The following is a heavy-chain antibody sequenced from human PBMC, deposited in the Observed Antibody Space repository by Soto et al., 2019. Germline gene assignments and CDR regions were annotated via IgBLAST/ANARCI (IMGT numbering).Heavy chain of an antibody. D-gene: IGHD3-3*01. CDR2: INAGNGNT. CDR3: ARDITMGLRFLGWPTYGMDV. Sequence: ASVKVSCKASGYTFTSYAMHWVRQAPGQRLEWMGWINAGNGNTKYSQKFQGRVTITRDTSASTAYMELSSLRSEDTAVYYCARDITMGLRFLGWPTYGMDVWGQGTTVTVSS. J-gene: IGHJ6*02. CDR1: GYTFTSYA. V-gene: IGHV1-3*01.